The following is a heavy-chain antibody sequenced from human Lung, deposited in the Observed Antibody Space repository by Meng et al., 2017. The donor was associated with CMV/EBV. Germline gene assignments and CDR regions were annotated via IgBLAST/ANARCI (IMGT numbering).Heavy chain of an antibody. V-gene: IGHV4-61*08. J-gene: IGHJ6*02. CDR1: GGSIGRGGNY. Sequence: SXTLSLXCRVSGGSIGRGGNYYHWIRQPPGKGLEWIGKIYYTGSTNSNPSLKSRVSMSVDTTKNQFSVMFTSVTAADTAVYYCASGNCSASSCYSGDYYGLDVWGQGTXVTVSS. D-gene: IGHD2-15*01. CDR3: ASGNCSASSCYSGDYYGLDV. CDR2: IYYTGST.